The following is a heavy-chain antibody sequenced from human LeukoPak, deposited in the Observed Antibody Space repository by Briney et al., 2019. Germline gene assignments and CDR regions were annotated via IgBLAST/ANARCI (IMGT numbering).Heavy chain of an antibody. Sequence: GGSLRLSCAASGFTFSSYALNWIRQAPGKGLEWVSTISGSGGSTYYEDSVKGRFTISRDNSKNTLYLQMNSLRAEDTAVYYCAKDSEYSSSSGDFDYWGQGTLVTVSS. V-gene: IGHV3-23*01. CDR2: ISGSGGST. J-gene: IGHJ4*02. CDR3: AKDSEYSSSSGDFDY. D-gene: IGHD6-6*01. CDR1: GFTFSSYA.